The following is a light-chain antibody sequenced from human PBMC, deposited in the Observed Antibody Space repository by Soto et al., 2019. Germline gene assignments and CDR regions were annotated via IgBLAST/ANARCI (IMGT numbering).Light chain of an antibody. CDR2: AAS. V-gene: IGKV1-39*01. CDR1: QGISSY. J-gene: IGKJ4*01. Sequence: DIQMTQSPSSLSASVGDRVTITCRASQGISSYLNWYQQKPGKAPKLLIYAASSLQSGVPSRFSGSGSGTDFTLTISILQPEDFATYYCQQSYSTPLTFGGGTKVDIK. CDR3: QQSYSTPLT.